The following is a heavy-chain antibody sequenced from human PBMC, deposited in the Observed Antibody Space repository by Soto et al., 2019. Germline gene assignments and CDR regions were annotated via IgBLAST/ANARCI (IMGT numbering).Heavy chain of an antibody. CDR1: GYTLTNYA. D-gene: IGHD2-8*01. J-gene: IGHJ4*02. V-gene: IGHV1-3*01. Sequence: QVQLVQSGAEVKKPGASVRVSCKASGYTLTNYAIHWVRQAAGQRLEWLAWIDPGSGNPTYSQKFQGRITLSRDNSASTFYMDLSSLTSEDTAVYFCTRHLNGGNPFDYWGQGPLVTVSS. CDR2: IDPGSGNP. CDR3: TRHLNGGNPFDY.